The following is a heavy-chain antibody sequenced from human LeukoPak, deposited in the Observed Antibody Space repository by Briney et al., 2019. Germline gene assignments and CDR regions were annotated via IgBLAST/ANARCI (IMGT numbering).Heavy chain of an antibody. CDR2: IGTAGDT. CDR3: ARFDSSGYYYGMDV. Sequence: GGSLRLSCAASGFTLSSYDMHWVRQATGKGLEWVSAIGTAGDTYYPGSVKGRFTISRENAKNSLYLQMNSLRAGDTAVYYCARFDSSGYYYGMDVWGQGTTVTVSS. J-gene: IGHJ6*02. V-gene: IGHV3-13*01. CDR1: GFTLSSYD. D-gene: IGHD3-22*01.